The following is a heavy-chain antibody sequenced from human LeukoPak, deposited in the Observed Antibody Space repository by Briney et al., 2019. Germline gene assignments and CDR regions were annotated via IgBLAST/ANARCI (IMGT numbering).Heavy chain of an antibody. CDR2: ISGSGGST. J-gene: IGHJ6*02. CDR1: GFTFSSYA. CDR3: AKDAPVTTIVRYYYYGMDV. V-gene: IGHV3-23*01. D-gene: IGHD4-17*01. Sequence: PGGSLRLSCAASGFTFSSYAMSWVRQAPGKGLEWVSAISGSGGSTYYADSVKGRFTISRDNSKNTLHLQMNSLRAEDTAVYYCAKDAPVTTIVRYYYYGMDVWGQGTTVTVSS.